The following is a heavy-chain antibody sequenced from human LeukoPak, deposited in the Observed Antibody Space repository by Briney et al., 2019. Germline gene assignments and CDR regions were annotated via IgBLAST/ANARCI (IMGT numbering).Heavy chain of an antibody. J-gene: IGHJ4*02. D-gene: IGHD3-22*01. V-gene: IGHV1-69*04. CDR2: IIPILGIA. CDR3: ARAAPYYYDSSGYSFYFDY. CDR1: GYIFSTYG. Sequence: SVKVSCKASGYIFSTYGISWVRQAPGQGLEWMGRIIPILGIANYAQKFQGRVTITADKSTSTAYMELSSLRSEDTAVYYCARAAPYYYDSSGYSFYFDYWGQGTLVTVSS.